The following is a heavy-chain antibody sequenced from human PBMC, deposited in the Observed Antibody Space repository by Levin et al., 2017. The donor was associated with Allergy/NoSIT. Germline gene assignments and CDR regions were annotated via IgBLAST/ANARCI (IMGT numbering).Heavy chain of an antibody. J-gene: IGHJ4*02. D-gene: IGHD4-23*01. Sequence: GESLKISCAASGFTFSSYWMHWVRQAPGKGLVWVSRINSDGSSTSYADSVKGRFTISRDNAKNTLYLQMNSLRAEDTAVYYCARGGYDYGGNPGNYWGQGTLVTVSS. CDR3: ARGGYDYGGNPGNY. CDR2: INSDGSST. V-gene: IGHV3-74*01. CDR1: GFTFSSYW.